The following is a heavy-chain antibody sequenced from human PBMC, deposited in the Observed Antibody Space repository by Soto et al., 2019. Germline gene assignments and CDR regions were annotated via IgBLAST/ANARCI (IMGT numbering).Heavy chain of an antibody. CDR1: GGSISSYY. CDR3: ARCSGWYPYYFYY. Sequence: SETLSLTCTVSGGSISSYYWSWIRQPPGKGLEWIGYIYYSGSTNYNPSLKSRVTISVDTSKNQFSLKLSSVTAADTAVYYCARCSGWYPYYFYYWGQGTLVTVS. J-gene: IGHJ4*02. CDR2: IYYSGST. D-gene: IGHD6-19*01. V-gene: IGHV4-59*08.